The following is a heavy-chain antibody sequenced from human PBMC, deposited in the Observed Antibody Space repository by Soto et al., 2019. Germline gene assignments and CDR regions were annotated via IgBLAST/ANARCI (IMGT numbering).Heavy chain of an antibody. D-gene: IGHD2-15*01. V-gene: IGHV4-31*03. CDR2: IYHSGRT. CDR1: GSSISSGSYY. J-gene: IGHJ4*02. Sequence: QVQLQESGPGLVKPSQTLSLTCTVSGSSISSGSYYWSWIRQHPGKGLEWIGYIYHSGRTYYNPSLKSRATISLDTSKTQFSLKLSSVTAADTAVYYCARDYMAVVDWGQGTLGTVSS. CDR3: ARDYMAVVD.